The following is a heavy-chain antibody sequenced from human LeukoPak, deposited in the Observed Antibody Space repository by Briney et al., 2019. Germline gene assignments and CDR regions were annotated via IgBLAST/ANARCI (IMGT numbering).Heavy chain of an antibody. CDR3: ARDRDYYDRDY. CDR2: INPNSGGT. CDR1: GYTFTGYY. V-gene: IGHV1-2*06. Sequence: GASVTVSCKASGYTFTGYYMHWVRQAPGQGLEWMGRINPNSGGTNYAQKFQGRVTMTRDTSISTAYMELSRLRSDDTAVYYCARDRDYYDRDYWGQGTLVTVSS. J-gene: IGHJ4*02. D-gene: IGHD3-22*01.